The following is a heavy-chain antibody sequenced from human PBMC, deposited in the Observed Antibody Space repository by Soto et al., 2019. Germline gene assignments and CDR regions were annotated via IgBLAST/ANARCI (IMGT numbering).Heavy chain of an antibody. CDR1: GGSFSGYY. Sequence: SETLSLTCAVYGGSFSGYYWSWIRQPPGKGLEWIGEINHSGSTNYNPSLKSRVTISVDTSKNQFSLKLSSVTAADTAVYYCARLDYGSGYYYYYMDVWGKGTTVTVSS. D-gene: IGHD3-10*01. V-gene: IGHV4-34*01. CDR2: INHSGST. CDR3: ARLDYGSGYYYYYMDV. J-gene: IGHJ6*03.